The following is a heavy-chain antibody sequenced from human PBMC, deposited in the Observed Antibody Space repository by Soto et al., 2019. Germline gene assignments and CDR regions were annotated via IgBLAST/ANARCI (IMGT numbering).Heavy chain of an antibody. Sequence: PGESLKISCKASGYSFTTYWIALVRQMPGKGLEWMGIINPGDSDIRYSPSFQGQVTISADNSISTAYLQWSSLKASDTAMYYCARHEQFYYYYYGMDVWGQGTAVTVSS. CDR2: INPGDSDI. J-gene: IGHJ6*02. D-gene: IGHD4-4*01. CDR3: ARHEQFYYYYYGMDV. CDR1: GYSFTTYW. V-gene: IGHV5-51*01.